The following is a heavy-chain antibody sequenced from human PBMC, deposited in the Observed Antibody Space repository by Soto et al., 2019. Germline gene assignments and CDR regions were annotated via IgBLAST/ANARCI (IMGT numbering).Heavy chain of an antibody. J-gene: IGHJ4*02. CDR1: VFAFNNYG. V-gene: IGHV3-21*01. D-gene: IGHD3-22*01. Sequence: GWSLRLSCTFSVFAFNNYGINWVRQAPGKGLEWVSSISKSDYTYYSDSVKGRFTISRDNAKNSVSLQMNSLREEDTAVYYCARTGYDRSGYFVEYYFDYWGQGTLVTVSS. CDR2: ISKSDYT. CDR3: ARTGYDRSGYFVEYYFDY.